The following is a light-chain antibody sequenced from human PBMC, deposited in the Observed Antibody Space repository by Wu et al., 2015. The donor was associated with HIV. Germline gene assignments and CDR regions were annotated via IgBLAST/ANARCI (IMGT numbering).Light chain of an antibody. CDR1: QSVSSSY. CDR3: QQYGTSPPT. CDR2: GAS. J-gene: IGKJ1*01. Sequence: EIVLTQSPGTLSLSPGERATLSCRASQSVSSSYLAWYQQRPGQAPRLLISGASSRAPGIPDRFSGSGSGTDFTLTISRLEPEDFAVYYCQQYGTSPPTFGQGTKVEIK. V-gene: IGKV3-20*01.